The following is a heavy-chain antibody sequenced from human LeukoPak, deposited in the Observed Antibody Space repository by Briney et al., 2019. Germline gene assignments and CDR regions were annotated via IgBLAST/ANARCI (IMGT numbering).Heavy chain of an antibody. Sequence: GGSLRLSCAASGFTFSSYEMNWLRQAPGKGPESVSYISNSGDSIYYADSVKGRFTISRDNAKNLLYLQMNSLRADDTAVYYCARDPSLALAGTPFDYCGQGTRVTVSS. CDR3: ARDPSLALAGTPFDY. J-gene: IGHJ4*02. CDR2: ISNSGDSI. V-gene: IGHV3-48*03. D-gene: IGHD6-19*01. CDR1: GFTFSSYE.